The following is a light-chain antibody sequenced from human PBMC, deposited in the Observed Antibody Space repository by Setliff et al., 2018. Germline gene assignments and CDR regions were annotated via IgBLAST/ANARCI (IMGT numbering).Light chain of an antibody. J-gene: IGLJ2*01. Sequence: LTQPAAVSGSPGQSITISCAGSSSDVGGYNYVSWYQQHPGKAPKLMIYEVTKRPSGVSDRFSGSKSGNTASLTISGLQAEDEADYYCLSYTSETTHALFAGGTKVTVL. CDR3: LSYTSETTHAL. CDR1: SSDVGGYNY. CDR2: EVT. V-gene: IGLV2-14*03.